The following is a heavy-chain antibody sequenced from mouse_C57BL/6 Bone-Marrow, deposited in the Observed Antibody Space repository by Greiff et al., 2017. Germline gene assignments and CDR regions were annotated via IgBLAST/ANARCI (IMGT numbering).Heavy chain of an antibody. CDR3: AIGATVVAKHAMDY. V-gene: IGHV1-74*01. J-gene: IGHJ4*01. Sequence: VQLQQPGAELVKPGASVKVSCKASGYTFTSYWMHWVKQRPGQGLEWIGRIHPSDSDTNYNQKFKGKATLTVDNSSSTAYMQLSSLTSEDSAVYYCAIGATVVAKHAMDYWGQGTSVTVSS. D-gene: IGHD1-1*01. CDR1: GYTFTSYW. CDR2: IHPSDSDT.